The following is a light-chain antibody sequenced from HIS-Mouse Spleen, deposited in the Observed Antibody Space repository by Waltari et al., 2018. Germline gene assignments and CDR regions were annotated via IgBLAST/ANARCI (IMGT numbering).Light chain of an antibody. CDR3: CSYAGSSTFVVV. V-gene: IGLV2-23*03. Sequence: QSALTQPASVSGSPGQSIPISCPGPSSDVGSYHLVPLYQQHPGKAPNLLIYEGSKRPSGVSNRFSGSKSGNTASLTISGLQAEDEADYYCCSYAGSSTFVVVFGGGTKLTVL. CDR1: SSDVGSYHL. J-gene: IGLJ2*01. CDR2: EGS.